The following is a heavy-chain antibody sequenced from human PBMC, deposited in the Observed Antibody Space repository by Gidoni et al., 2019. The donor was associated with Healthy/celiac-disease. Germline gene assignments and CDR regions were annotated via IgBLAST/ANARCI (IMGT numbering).Heavy chain of an antibody. CDR2: ISWDGGST. V-gene: IGHV3-43*01. CDR1: GLTFDDYT. CDR3: AKVSGRGSSSDFDY. Sequence: EVQLVESGGVVGQPGGSLRLSCAASGLTFDDYTMHWVRQAPGKGLELVSLISWDGGSTYYADSVKGRFTISRDNSKNSLYLQMNSLRTEDTALYYCAKVSGRGSSSDFDYWGQGTLVTVSS. D-gene: IGHD6-13*01. J-gene: IGHJ4*02.